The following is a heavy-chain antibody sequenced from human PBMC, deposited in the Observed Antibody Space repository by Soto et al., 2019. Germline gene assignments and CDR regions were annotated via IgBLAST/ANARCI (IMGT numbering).Heavy chain of an antibody. D-gene: IGHD3-3*01. CDR1: GDSITNSGYF. CDR2: IYYSGTT. Sequence: QLQLQESGPVLVKPSETLSLTCTVSGDSITNSGYFWAWIRQPPGKGLEWIGSIYYSGTTYSHPSLNSRVTVSVDTSKNQFSLKLFSLTAADTAVYYCARLARFDLYFDYWGQGTLVTVSS. CDR3: ARLARFDLYFDY. J-gene: IGHJ4*02. V-gene: IGHV4-39*01.